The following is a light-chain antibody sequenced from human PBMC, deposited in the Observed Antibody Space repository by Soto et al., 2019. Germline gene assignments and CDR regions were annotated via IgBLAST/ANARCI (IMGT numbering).Light chain of an antibody. CDR2: GAS. CDR1: QSVSDN. J-gene: IGKJ4*01. CDR3: QQYNDWPLT. V-gene: IGKV3D-15*01. Sequence: IVLTQSPATLSVSPGERVTLSCRASQSVSDNLAWYQQKPGQAPRLLIYGASIRATDIPARFSGSGSGTEFSLTISSLQSEDFAVYYCQQYNDWPLTFGGGTKVDI.